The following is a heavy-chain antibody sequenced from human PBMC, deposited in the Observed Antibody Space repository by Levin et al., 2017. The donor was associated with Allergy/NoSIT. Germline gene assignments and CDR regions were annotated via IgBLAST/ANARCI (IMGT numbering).Heavy chain of an antibody. CDR3: AHRPRTTVTTGGFDY. CDR2: IYWDDDK. D-gene: IGHD4-17*01. CDR1: GFSLSTSGVG. V-gene: IGHV2-5*02. Sequence: ESGPTLVKPTQTLTLTCTFSGFSLSTSGVGVGWIRPPPGKALEWLALIYWDDDKRYSPSLKSRLTITKDTSKNQVVLTMTNMDPVDTATYYCAHRPRTTVTTGGFDYWGQGTLVTVSS. J-gene: IGHJ4*02.